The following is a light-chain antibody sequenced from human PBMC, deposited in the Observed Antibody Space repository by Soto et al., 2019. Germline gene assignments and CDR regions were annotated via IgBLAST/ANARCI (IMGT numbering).Light chain of an antibody. Sequence: VMTQSPATLSVSPGERATLSCWAIETVATNLAWYQQKPGQAPRRLLSGASTRAAGISDRFRGSGSGTEFTLTISSLRSEDSAIYYCQQYFEWPPMTFGQGTKVEI. CDR3: QQYFEWPPMT. CDR1: ETVATN. J-gene: IGKJ1*01. V-gene: IGKV3-15*01. CDR2: GAS.